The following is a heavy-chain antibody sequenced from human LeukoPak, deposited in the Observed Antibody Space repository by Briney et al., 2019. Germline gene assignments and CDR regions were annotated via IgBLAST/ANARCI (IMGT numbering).Heavy chain of an antibody. Sequence: PGGSLRLSCAASGFTFSSYSMNWVRQAPGKGLEWVSSISSSSSYIYYADSVKGRFTISRDNAKNSLYPQMNSLRAEDTAVYYCARDNYYGSGSYFPWGQGTLVTVSS. V-gene: IGHV3-21*01. D-gene: IGHD3-10*01. CDR3: ARDNYYGSGSYFP. CDR1: GFTFSSYS. CDR2: ISSSSSYI. J-gene: IGHJ5*02.